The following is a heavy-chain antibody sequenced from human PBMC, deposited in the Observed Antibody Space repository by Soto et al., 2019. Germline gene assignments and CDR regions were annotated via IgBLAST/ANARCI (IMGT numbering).Heavy chain of an antibody. Sequence: ASVKVSCKASGYTFTSYGISWVRQAPGQGLEWMGWISAYKGNTNYAQKLQGRVTMTTDTSTSTAYMELRSLRSDDTAVYYCARAIVVVVAAKLYYYGMDVWGQGTTVTVSS. D-gene: IGHD2-15*01. CDR3: ARAIVVVVAAKLYYYGMDV. V-gene: IGHV1-18*01. J-gene: IGHJ6*02. CDR2: ISAYKGNT. CDR1: GYTFTSYG.